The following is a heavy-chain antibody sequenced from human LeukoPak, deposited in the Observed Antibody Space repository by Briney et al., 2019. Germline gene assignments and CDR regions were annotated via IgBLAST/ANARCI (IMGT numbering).Heavy chain of an antibody. V-gene: IGHV3-21*01. D-gene: IGHD2-21*02. Sequence: IPGGSLRLSCAGSGFSFSTYSMNWVRQALGKGLEWVSSISSSSSYINYADSAKGRFTISRDNAKNSLYLQMNSLRAEDTAVYYCARDRPVVVTADDAFDIWGQGTMVTVSS. J-gene: IGHJ3*02. CDR2: ISSSSSYI. CDR3: ARDRPVVVTADDAFDI. CDR1: GFSFSTYS.